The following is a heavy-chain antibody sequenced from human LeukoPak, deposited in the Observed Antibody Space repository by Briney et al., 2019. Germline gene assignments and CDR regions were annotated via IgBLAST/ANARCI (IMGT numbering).Heavy chain of an antibody. J-gene: IGHJ4*02. CDR2: IKSKSDGGTT. Sequence: GGPLRLSCAVSGFTFSNAWMSWVRQAPGKGLEWVGQIKSKSDGGTTDNAAPVKGRFTISRDDSRNTLYLQMNSLKTEDTAVYYCTTLYGSGSYYWGQGTLVTVSS. V-gene: IGHV3-15*01. D-gene: IGHD3-10*01. CDR1: GFTFSNAW. CDR3: TTLYGSGSYY.